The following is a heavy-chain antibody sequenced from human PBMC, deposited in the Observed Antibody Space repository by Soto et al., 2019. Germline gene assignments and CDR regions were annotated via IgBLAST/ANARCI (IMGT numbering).Heavy chain of an antibody. CDR3: ASEGTGGCFDN. CDR1: GFVFSSYD. D-gene: IGHD2-8*02. J-gene: IGHJ3*02. Sequence: EVQLEESGGGLVQRGGSLRLSCAASGFVFSSYDMHWVRHTPGEGLEWVSVIANTGAPYYSDYVKGRFAISRDNAKNALYLQMNNMRVGDSAMYYCASEGTGGCFDNWGQGAKFTVAS. CDR2: IANTGAP. V-gene: IGHV3-13*05.